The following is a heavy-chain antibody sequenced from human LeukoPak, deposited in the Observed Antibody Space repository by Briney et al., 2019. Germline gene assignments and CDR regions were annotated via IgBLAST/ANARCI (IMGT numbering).Heavy chain of an antibody. D-gene: IGHD2-15*01. CDR2: IYYSGSA. CDR3: ASQWYHFDY. V-gene: IGHV4-59*08. CDR1: GGSISSYY. J-gene: IGHJ4*02. Sequence: SETLSLTCTVSGGSISSYYWSWIRQPPGKGLEWIGYIYYSGSAYYNPSLKSRVIISVDTSKNQFSLNLSSVTAADTAVYYCASQWYHFDYWGQGTLVTVSS.